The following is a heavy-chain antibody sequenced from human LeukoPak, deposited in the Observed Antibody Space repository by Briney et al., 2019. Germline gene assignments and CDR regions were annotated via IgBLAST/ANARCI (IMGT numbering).Heavy chain of an antibody. V-gene: IGHV3-11*01. CDR1: GFTFSDYY. J-gene: IGHJ6*02. D-gene: IGHD1-1*01. CDR2: ISSSGRLM. CDR3: ARDTNDGLDV. Sequence: GGSLRLSCAASGFTFSDYYINWIRQAPGKGLEWVSHISSSGRLMQYADSVKGRFTITRDNAQNFMSLQMNSLKPEDTAVYYCARDTNDGLDVWGRGTTVTVSS.